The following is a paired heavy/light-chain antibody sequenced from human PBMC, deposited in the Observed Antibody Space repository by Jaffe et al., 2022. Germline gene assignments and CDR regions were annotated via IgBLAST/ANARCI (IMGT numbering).Heavy chain of an antibody. CDR3: AKVGGSGHFDY. CDR2: IRLDGSEE. D-gene: IGHD3-10*01. Sequence: EVQLVESGGGLVQPGGSLRLSCAASGFPFGSSWMSWVRQAPGKGLEWVANIRLDGSEEYSVDSVKGRFTISRDNARDSLYLQMHSLRAEDTAVYYCAKVGGSGHFDYWGQGALVSVSS. CDR1: GFPFGSSW. J-gene: IGHJ4*02. V-gene: IGHV3-7*01.
Light chain of an antibody. CDR1: QSVSGNY. J-gene: IGKJ3*01. CDR2: GAS. Sequence: EIVLTQSPGTLSLSPGERATLSCRASQSVSGNYLAWYQQKPGQAPRLLIFGASSRATGIPDRFSGSGSGTDFTLTISRLEPEDSAVYYCQQYGGSPLFTFGPGTKVEIK. V-gene: IGKV3-20*01. CDR3: QQYGGSPLFT.